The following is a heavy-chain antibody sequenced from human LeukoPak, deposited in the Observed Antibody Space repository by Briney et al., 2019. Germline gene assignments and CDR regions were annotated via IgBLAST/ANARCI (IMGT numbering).Heavy chain of an antibody. J-gene: IGHJ4*02. D-gene: IGHD1-26*01. CDR1: GYSISSGYY. CDR2: INHSGST. V-gene: IGHV4-38-2*02. CDR3: ATGEELLPLDY. Sequence: SETLSLTCTVSGYSISSGYYWSWIRQPPGKGLEWIGEINHSGSTNYNPSLKSRVTISVDTSKNQFSLKLSSVTAADTAVYYCATGEELLPLDYWGQGTLVTVSS.